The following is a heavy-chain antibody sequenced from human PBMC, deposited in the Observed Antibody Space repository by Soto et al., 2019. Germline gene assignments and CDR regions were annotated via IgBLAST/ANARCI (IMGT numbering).Heavy chain of an antibody. CDR3: AKDLWDQQWDFDY. Sequence: EVQLLESGGGLVQPGGSLRLSCAASGFTFSSYAMSWVRQAPGKGLEWVSAISGSGGSTYYADSVKGRFTISRDNSKNTLYLQMNRRRAEDAAVYDCAKDLWDQQWDFDYWGQGTLVTVSS. CDR1: GFTFSSYA. V-gene: IGHV3-23*01. CDR2: ISGSGGST. D-gene: IGHD6-19*01. J-gene: IGHJ4*02.